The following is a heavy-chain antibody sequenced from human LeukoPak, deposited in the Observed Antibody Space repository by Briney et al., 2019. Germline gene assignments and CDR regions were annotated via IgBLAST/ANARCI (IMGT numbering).Heavy chain of an antibody. CDR1: GFLFSTYA. D-gene: IGHD2-2*01. J-gene: IGHJ4*02. CDR3: ARSVSSRFTSPRRPYYFDS. V-gene: IGHV3-23*01. CDR2: ISSSGGYT. Sequence: GGSLILSCAASGFLFSTYAMSWVRQAPGKGLEWVSGISSSGGYTYYADSVKGRFTISRDNSKNTLYLQMNSLRTEDTAVYYCARSVSSRFTSPRRPYYFDSWGQGTLVTVSS.